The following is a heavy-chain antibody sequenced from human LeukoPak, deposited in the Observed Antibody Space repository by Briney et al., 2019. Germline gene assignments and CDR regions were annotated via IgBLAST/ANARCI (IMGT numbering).Heavy chain of an antibody. D-gene: IGHD3-22*01. Sequence: ASVKVSCKASGYSFNSYGISWVRQAPGQGLEWMGWISAYDGDTNYEQKLQGRVTLTTDTSTSTVYMELRSLRSDDTAVYYCARDYYYDSNGYPDDTSDVWGQGTMLTVSS. CDR2: ISAYDGDT. V-gene: IGHV1-18*01. CDR3: ARDYYYDSNGYPDDTSDV. CDR1: GYSFNSYG. J-gene: IGHJ3*01.